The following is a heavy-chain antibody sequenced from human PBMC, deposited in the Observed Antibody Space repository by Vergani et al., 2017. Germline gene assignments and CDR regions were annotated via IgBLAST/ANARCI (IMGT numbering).Heavy chain of an antibody. CDR2: IWYDGSNK. J-gene: IGHJ5*01. Sequence: QVQLVVSGGGVVQPGRSLRLSCASSGFTFSSHGMHWVRQAPGKGLEWVAVIWYDGSNKYYGDSVKGRFTISRDNSKNTLYLQMNSLRVEDTAVYYCARWGNEKRLDSWGQGTLVTVSS. CDR3: ARWGNEKRLDS. CDR1: GFTFSSHG. D-gene: IGHD1-1*01. V-gene: IGHV3-33*08.